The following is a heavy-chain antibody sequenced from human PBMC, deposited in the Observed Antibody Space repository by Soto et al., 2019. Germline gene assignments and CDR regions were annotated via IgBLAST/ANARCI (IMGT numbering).Heavy chain of an antibody. D-gene: IGHD2-15*01. V-gene: IGHV1-18*01. CDR2: ISAYNGNR. Sequence: ASVKVSCKASGYTFTSYGISWVRQAPGQGLEWMGWISAYNGNRNYAQKLQGRVTMTTDTSTSTAYMELRSLRSDDTAVYYCARADMSLVWFDPWGQGNLVTFSS. J-gene: IGHJ5*02. CDR1: GYTFTSYG. CDR3: ARADMSLVWFDP.